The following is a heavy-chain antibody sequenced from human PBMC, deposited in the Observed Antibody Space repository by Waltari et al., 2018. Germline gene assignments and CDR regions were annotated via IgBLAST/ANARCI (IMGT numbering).Heavy chain of an antibody. CDR1: GYSISSGYY. D-gene: IGHD3-10*01. Sequence: QVQLQESGPGLVKPSETLSLTCAVSGYSISSGYYWGWIRQPPGKGLEWIGSIYHSGSTYYSPSLKSRVTISVDTSKNQFSLKLSSVTAADTAVYYCARHADGVDWFDPWGQGTLVTVSS. CDR3: ARHADGVDWFDP. J-gene: IGHJ5*02. CDR2: IYHSGST. V-gene: IGHV4-38-2*01.